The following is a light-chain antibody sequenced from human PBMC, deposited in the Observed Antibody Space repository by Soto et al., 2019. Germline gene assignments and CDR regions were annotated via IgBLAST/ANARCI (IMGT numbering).Light chain of an antibody. CDR1: SSNIGSNT. CDR2: SNN. J-gene: IGLJ1*01. V-gene: IGLV1-44*01. Sequence: VLTQPPSASGTPGQRVTISCSGSSSNIGSNTVNWYQQLPGTAPKLLIYSNNQRPSGVPDRFSGSKSGTSASLAISGLPSDDEADYYCAAWDDSLNGRVFGTGTKLTVL. CDR3: AAWDDSLNGRV.